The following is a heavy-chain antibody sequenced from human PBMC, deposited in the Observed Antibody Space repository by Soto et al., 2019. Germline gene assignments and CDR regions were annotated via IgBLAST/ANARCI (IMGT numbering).Heavy chain of an antibody. V-gene: IGHV2-5*02. J-gene: IGHJ4*02. CDR2: VYWDDDK. D-gene: IGHD3-22*01. CDR1: GFSLSTSGVG. Sequence: QITLKESGPTLVKPTQTLTLTCTFSGFSLSTSGVGVGWIRQPPGQALEWLALVYWDDDKRYSPSLKSRLTITKYTSKNQVVLTITNMDPVDTATYYCAHRPVHSYNSGGPFYYWGQGTLVTVSS. CDR3: AHRPVHSYNSGGPFYY.